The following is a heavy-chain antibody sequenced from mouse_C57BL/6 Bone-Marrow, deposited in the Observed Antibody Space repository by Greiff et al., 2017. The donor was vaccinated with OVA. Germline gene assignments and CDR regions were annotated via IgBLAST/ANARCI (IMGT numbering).Heavy chain of an antibody. CDR2: INPSSGYT. Sequence: VQLQQSGAELAKPGASVKLSCKASGYTFTSYWMHWVKQRPGQGLEWIGYINPSSGYTKYNQKFKDKATLTADKSSNTAYMQLSSLTYEDSAVYYCARRREGYFDVWGTGTTVTVSS. J-gene: IGHJ1*03. V-gene: IGHV1-7*01. CDR3: ARRREGYFDV. CDR1: GYTFTSYW.